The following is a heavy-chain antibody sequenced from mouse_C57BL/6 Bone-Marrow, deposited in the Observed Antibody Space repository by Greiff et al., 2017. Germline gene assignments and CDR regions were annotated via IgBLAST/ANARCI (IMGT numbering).Heavy chain of an antibody. Sequence: EVQLQQSGGDLVKPGGSLKLSCAASGFTFSSYGMSWVRQTPDKRLEWVATISSGGSYTYYPDSVKGRFTISRDNAKNTLYLQMRSLKAEDTAMYYCARYRSMDDWGKGTSVTVSS. V-gene: IGHV5-6*01. J-gene: IGHJ4*01. CDR3: ARYRSMDD. CDR1: GFTFSSYG. CDR2: ISSGGSYT.